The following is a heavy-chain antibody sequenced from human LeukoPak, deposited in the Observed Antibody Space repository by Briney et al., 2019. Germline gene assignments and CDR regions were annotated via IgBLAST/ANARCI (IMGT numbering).Heavy chain of an antibody. Sequence: ASVKVSCTASGYIFTSYFMHWVRQAPGQGLEWMGLINPSGGSTRYAQKFQGRVTMTRDMSTSTVYMELSSLRSEDTAVYYCARALPHRRLMDTTMEQHWFDPWGKGTLVTVSS. V-gene: IGHV1-46*01. CDR1: GYIFTSYF. D-gene: IGHD5-18*01. J-gene: IGHJ5*02. CDR2: INPSGGST. CDR3: ARALPHRRLMDTTMEQHWFDP.